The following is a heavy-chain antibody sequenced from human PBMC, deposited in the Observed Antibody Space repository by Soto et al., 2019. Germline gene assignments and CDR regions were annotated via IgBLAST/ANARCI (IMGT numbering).Heavy chain of an antibody. V-gene: IGHV3-23*01. J-gene: IGHJ4*02. D-gene: IGHD6-6*01. CDR2: ISGSGGRT. CDR1: RFTFSRYA. CDR3: ANDDEAVAANIYGGDMDF. Sequence: EVQLLESGGGLIQSGGSLRLSCAASRFTFSRYAMSWVRQAPGQGLEWVSGISGSGGRTYYADSVKARFTISRDNAKNTLYLQMRSLRAEDTALYYCANDDEAVAANIYGGDMDFWGQGTPVTVSS.